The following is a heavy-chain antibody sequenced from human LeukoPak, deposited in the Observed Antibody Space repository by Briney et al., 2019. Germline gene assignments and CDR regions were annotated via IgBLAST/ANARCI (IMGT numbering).Heavy chain of an antibody. J-gene: IGHJ4*02. D-gene: IGHD6-13*01. CDR2: IYYSGSN. CDR1: GCSISSSGYY. V-gene: IGHV4-39*01. Sequence: SETLSLTCTVSGCSISSSGYYWGWTPQPPGKGLEWIGSIYYSGSNYYNPSLKSTVTISKDTTMIHFSMKLITVTAADTDVCDCARQGHSSIFSTRATEFDCWVQGTLGTVSS. CDR3: ARQGHSSIFSTRATEFDC.